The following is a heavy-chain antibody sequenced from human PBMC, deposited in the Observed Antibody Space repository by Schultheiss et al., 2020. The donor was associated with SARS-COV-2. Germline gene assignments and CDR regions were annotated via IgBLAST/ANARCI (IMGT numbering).Heavy chain of an antibody. Sequence: SETLSLTCAVSGYSISSGYYWGWIRQPPGKGLEWIGSIYHSGSTYYNPSLKSRVTISVDTSKNQFSLKLSSVTAADTAVYYCARRLIAAAGKRNWFDPWGQGTLVTVSS. J-gene: IGHJ5*02. CDR3: ARRLIAAAGKRNWFDP. CDR2: IYHSGST. V-gene: IGHV4-38-2*01. CDR1: GYSISSGYY. D-gene: IGHD6-13*01.